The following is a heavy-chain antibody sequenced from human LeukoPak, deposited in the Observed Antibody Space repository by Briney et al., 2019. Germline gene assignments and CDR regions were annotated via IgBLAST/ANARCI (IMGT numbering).Heavy chain of an antibody. J-gene: IGHJ4*02. CDR2: ISGSGGST. D-gene: IGHD2-8*01. V-gene: IGHV3-23*01. CDR3: AKGWGGVNRNYFDF. Sequence: GGSLRLSCAASGFTFSSYSMSWVRQAPGKGLEWVSGISGSGGSTNYADSVKGRFTISRDNSKNKLYLQMNSLRAEDTAVYYCAKGWGGVNRNYFDFWGQGTLVTVSS. CDR1: GFTFSSYS.